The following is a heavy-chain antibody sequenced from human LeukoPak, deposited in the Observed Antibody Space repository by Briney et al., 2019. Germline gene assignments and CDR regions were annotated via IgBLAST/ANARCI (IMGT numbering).Heavy chain of an antibody. V-gene: IGHV4-4*07. CDR1: GGSISSYY. D-gene: IGHD3-10*01. J-gene: IGHJ5*02. CDR3: ARAPDYYGSGSYLWFDP. Sequence: PSETLSLTCTVSGGSISSYYWSWIRQPAGKGLEWIGRIYTSGSTNHNPSLKSRVTMSVDTSKNQFSLKLSSVTAADTAVYYCARAPDYYGSGSYLWFDPWGQGTLVTVSS. CDR2: IYTSGST.